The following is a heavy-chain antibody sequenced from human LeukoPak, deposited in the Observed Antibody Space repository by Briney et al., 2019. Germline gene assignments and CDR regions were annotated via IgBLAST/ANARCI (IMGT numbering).Heavy chain of an antibody. Sequence: GGSLRLSCAASGFTLSSYAMSWVRQAPGKGLEWVSSISGSSSYIYYADSVKGRFTISRDNAKNPLYLQMNSLRAEDTAVYYCARDRSGNHEFDYWGQGTLVTVSS. CDR2: ISGSSSYI. V-gene: IGHV3-21*01. CDR1: GFTLSSYA. D-gene: IGHD3-3*01. J-gene: IGHJ4*02. CDR3: ARDRSGNHEFDY.